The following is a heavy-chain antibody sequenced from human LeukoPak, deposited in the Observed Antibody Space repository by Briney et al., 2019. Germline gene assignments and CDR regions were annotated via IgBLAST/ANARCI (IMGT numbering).Heavy chain of an antibody. CDR3: ARDNGYYGSDQ. D-gene: IGHD3-3*01. J-gene: IGHJ5*02. CDR2: IYTGGST. CDR1: GFSVTTNY. V-gene: IGHV3-53*01. Sequence: PGGSLRLSCAASGFSVTTNYMSWARQAPGKGLEWVSVIYTGGSTYYIDSVKGRFTISRDNSKNTLYLQMDSLRVEDSAIYYCARDNGYYGSDQWGQGTWVTVSS.